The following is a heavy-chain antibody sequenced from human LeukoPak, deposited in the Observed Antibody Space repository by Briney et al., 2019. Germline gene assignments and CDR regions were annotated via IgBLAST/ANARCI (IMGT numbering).Heavy chain of an antibody. V-gene: IGHV4-38-2*01. CDR2: IYHSGST. Sequence: SSETLSLTCAVSGYSISSGYYWGWIRQPPGKGLEWIGSIYHSGSTYYNPSLKSRVTISVDTSKNHFSLKLSSVTAADTAVYYCARAREVRGYNWFDPWGQGTLVTVSS. J-gene: IGHJ5*02. CDR1: GYSISSGYY. CDR3: ARAREVRGYNWFDP. D-gene: IGHD3-10*01.